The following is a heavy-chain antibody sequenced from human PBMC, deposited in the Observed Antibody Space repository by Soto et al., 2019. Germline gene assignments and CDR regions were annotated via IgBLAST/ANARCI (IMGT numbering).Heavy chain of an antibody. V-gene: IGHV3-73*01. Sequence: EVQLVESGGDLVQPGASLKLSCTGLGFNFSGSALHWVRQPSGKGLEWVGRIRGRAKKYATSYAASVRGRFYLSRDDSKNTAFLQMNSLRDEDTGVYFCCGRGGDSLHDIWGQGTLVTVSS. CDR3: CGRGGDSLHDI. D-gene: IGHD4-17*01. J-gene: IGHJ4*02. CDR1: GFNFSGSA. CDR2: IRGRAKKYAT.